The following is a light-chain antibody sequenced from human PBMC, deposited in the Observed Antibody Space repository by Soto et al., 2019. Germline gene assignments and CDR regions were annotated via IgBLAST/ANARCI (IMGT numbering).Light chain of an antibody. V-gene: IGLV2-23*01. CDR2: EGT. CDR1: NIDVGTYNL. CDR3: CSYAGSSTLL. Sequence: QSALTQPASVSGSPGQSITISCTGTNIDVGTYNLVSWYQHHPGKAPKVMVYEGTKRPSGVSNRFFGSKSGNTASLTISGLQAEDEADYFCCSYAGSSTLLFGGGTKLTVL. J-gene: IGLJ3*02.